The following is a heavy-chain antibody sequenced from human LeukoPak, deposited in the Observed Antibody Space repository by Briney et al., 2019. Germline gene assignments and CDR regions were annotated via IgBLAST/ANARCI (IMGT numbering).Heavy chain of an antibody. CDR1: GFTFSSYG. CDR3: AKVRHHYDSGSYYFDY. J-gene: IGHJ4*02. CDR2: ISGSGGST. Sequence: PGGSLRLSCAASGFTFSSYGMSWVRQAPGKGLEWVSAISGSGGSTYYADSVKGRFTISRDNSKNTLYLQMNSLRSEDMAVYYCAKVRHHYDSGSYYFDYWGQGTLVTVSS. D-gene: IGHD3-22*01. V-gene: IGHV3-23*01.